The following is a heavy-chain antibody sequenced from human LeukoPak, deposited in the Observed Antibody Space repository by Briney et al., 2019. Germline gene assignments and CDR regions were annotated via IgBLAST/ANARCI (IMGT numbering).Heavy chain of an antibody. CDR3: TTGLCEYYDFWSGYYGSCPHYYMDG. CDR2: IKSKTDGGTT. V-gene: IGHV3-15*01. D-gene: IGHD3-3*01. CDR1: GFTFSNAW. J-gene: IGHJ6*03. Sequence: GGSLRLSCAASGFTFSNAWMSWVRQAPGKGLEWVGRIKSKTDGGTTDYAAPVKGRFTISRDDSKNTLYLQMNSLKTEDTAVYYCTTGLCEYYDFWSGYYGSCPHYYMDGWGKGTTVTVSS.